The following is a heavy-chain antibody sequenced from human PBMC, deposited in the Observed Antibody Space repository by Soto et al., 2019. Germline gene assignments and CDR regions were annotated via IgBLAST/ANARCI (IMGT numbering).Heavy chain of an antibody. CDR2: ISGGGGTT. CDR3: AKLVGYGSGWYPDY. J-gene: IGHJ4*02. D-gene: IGHD6-19*01. CDR1: GFTFSNSA. V-gene: IGHV3-23*01. Sequence: PGGSLRLSCAASGFTFSNSAMSWVRQAPGKGLEWVSAISGGGGTTYYANSVKGRFTISRDNSKNTLFLQMNSLRAEDTAVYYCAKLVGYGSGWYPDYWGQGTPVTVSS.